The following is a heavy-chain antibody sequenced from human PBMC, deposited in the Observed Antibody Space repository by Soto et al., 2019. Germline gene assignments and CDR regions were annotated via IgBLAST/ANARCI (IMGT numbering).Heavy chain of an antibody. CDR3: ARAGAYCSGGSCQFDY. Sequence: SETLSLTCTVSGGSISSYFWSWIRQPPGKGLEWIGYIYYSGSTNYNPSLKSRVTISVDTSKNQFSLKLSSVTAADTAVYYCARAGAYCSGGSCQFDYWGQGTLVTVSS. CDR1: GGSISSYF. CDR2: IYYSGST. J-gene: IGHJ4*02. D-gene: IGHD2-15*01. V-gene: IGHV4-59*08.